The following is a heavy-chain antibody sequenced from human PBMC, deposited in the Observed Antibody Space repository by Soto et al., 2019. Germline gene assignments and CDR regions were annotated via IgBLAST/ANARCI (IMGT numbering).Heavy chain of an antibody. V-gene: IGHV5-51*01. CDR1: GYSFSNFW. D-gene: IGHD2-8*02. CDR3: ASSVLVTSTMNYFDL. Sequence: PGESLKISCQASGYSFSNFWIAWVRQMPGEGLEWLGTIYPDDSDTRYSPSFLGQVTISADKSIKTTYLQWSSLKASDTAIYFCASSVLVTSTMNYFDLWGQGTLVTSPQ. CDR2: IYPDDSDT. J-gene: IGHJ4*02.